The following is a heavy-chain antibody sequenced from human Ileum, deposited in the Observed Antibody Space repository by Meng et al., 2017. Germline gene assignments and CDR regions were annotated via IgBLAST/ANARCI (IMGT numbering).Heavy chain of an antibody. D-gene: IGHD1-26*01. CDR3: ATSGGGFDY. J-gene: IGHJ4*02. Sequence: QVRLVQSGSELKKPGASVKVSCKASRYTFTNYDINWVRQAPGQGLEWMGWINTNTGNPTYAQGFTGRFVFSLDTSVNTAHLQISTLTAEDTAVYYCATSGGGFDYWGQGALVTVSS. V-gene: IGHV7-4-1*02. CDR1: RYTFTNYD. CDR2: INTNTGNP.